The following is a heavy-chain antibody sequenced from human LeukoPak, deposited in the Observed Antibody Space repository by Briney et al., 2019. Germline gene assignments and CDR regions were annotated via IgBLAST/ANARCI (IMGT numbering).Heavy chain of an antibody. Sequence: SETLSLTCAVSGGSISSSNWWSWVRQPPGKGLEWIGEIYHSGSTNYNPSLKSRVTISVDKSKNQFSLKLSSVTAADTAVYYRATTLPPAAGPLDYWGQGTLVTVSS. CDR3: ATTLPPAAGPLDY. CDR1: GGSISSSNW. J-gene: IGHJ4*02. CDR2: IYHSGST. D-gene: IGHD6-13*01. V-gene: IGHV4-4*02.